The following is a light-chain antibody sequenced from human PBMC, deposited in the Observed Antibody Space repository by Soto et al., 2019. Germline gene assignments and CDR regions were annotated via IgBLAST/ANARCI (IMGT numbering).Light chain of an antibody. CDR2: VGTGGIMG. V-gene: IGLV9-49*01. J-gene: IGLJ1*01. CDR3: GADHGSGSNFVRYV. CDR1: SGYSNYK. Sequence: QPVLTQPPSASACLGASVTLTCTLSSGYSNYKVDWYQQRPGKGPRFVMRVGTGGIMGSKGDGIPDRFSVLGSGLNRYLTIKNIQEEDESDYHCGADHGSGSNFVRYVFGTGTKLTVL.